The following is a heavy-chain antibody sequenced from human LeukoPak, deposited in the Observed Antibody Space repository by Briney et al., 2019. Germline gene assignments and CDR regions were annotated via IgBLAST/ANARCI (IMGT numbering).Heavy chain of an antibody. D-gene: IGHD2-8*02. CDR3: ARSAGWWSLDY. J-gene: IGHJ4*02. V-gene: IGHV4-4*02. CDR2: ISHGGST. CDR1: GDSISTRNW. Sequence: SETLSLTCAVSGDSISTRNWWKWVRQPPGKGLDWIGEISHGGSTKYNPSLKNRVTISKGNSKNEFSLKLNSVTAADTAVYFCARSAGWWSLDYWGQGALVTVST.